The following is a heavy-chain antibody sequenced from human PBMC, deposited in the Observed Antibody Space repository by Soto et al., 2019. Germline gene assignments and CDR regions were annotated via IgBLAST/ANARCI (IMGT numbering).Heavy chain of an antibody. V-gene: IGHV3-23*01. J-gene: IGHJ5*02. D-gene: IGHD2-8*01. Sequence: EVQLLESGGGFVQPGGSLRLSCAASGFNFRQYAMVWVRQAPGKGLEWVSAFTATATHYADSVKGRFTISKDSSKTTLYLDINNLRVEDTAVYYCAKGMVPDQWGQGTLITVSS. CDR2: FTATAT. CDR3: AKGMVPDQ. CDR1: GFNFRQYA.